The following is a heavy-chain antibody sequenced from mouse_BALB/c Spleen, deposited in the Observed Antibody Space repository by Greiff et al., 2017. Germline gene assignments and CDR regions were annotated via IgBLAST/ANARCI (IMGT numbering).Heavy chain of an antibody. D-gene: IGHD3-1*01. CDR1: GYTFPSYW. CDR2: IDPSDSET. Sequence: QVQLQQPGAELVKPGAPVKLSCKASGYTFPSYWMNWVKQRPGRGLEWIGRIDPSDSETHYNQKFKDKATLTVDKSSSTAYIQLSSLTSEDSAVYYCAREGAARATGFYYAMDYWGQGTSVTVSS. J-gene: IGHJ4*01. CDR3: AREGAARATGFYYAMDY. V-gene: IGHV1-69*02.